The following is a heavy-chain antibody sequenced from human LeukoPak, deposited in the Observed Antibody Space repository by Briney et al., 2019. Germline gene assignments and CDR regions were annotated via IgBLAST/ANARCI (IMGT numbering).Heavy chain of an antibody. CDR2: INPNSGGT. V-gene: IGHV1-2*02. J-gene: IGHJ5*02. CDR3: ARGLAVRVRGVANWFDP. CDR1: GYTFTGYY. Sequence: ASVKVSCKASGYTFTGYYMHWVRQAPGQGLEWMGWINPNSGGTNYAQKFQGRVTMTRDTSISTAYMELSRLRSEDTAAYYCARGLAVRVRGVANWFDPWGQGTLVTVSS. D-gene: IGHD3-10*01.